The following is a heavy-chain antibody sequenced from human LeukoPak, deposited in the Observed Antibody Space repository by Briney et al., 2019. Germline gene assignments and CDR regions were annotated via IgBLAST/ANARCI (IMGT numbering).Heavy chain of an antibody. V-gene: IGHV3-33*01. CDR2: IWYDGSNK. Sequence: PGRSLRLSCAASGFTFSSYGMHWVRQAPGKGLEWVAVIWYDGSNKYYADSVKGRFTISRDNSKNTLYLQMNSLRAEDTAVYYCARDRGPYCGGDCPTNYWGQGTLVTVSS. CDR1: GFTFSSYG. D-gene: IGHD2-21*02. J-gene: IGHJ4*02. CDR3: ARDRGPYCGGDCPTNY.